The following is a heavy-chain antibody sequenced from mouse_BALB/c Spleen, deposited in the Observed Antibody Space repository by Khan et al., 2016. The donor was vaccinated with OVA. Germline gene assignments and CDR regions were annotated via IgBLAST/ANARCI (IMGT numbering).Heavy chain of an antibody. D-gene: IGHD2-4*01. CDR3: ARKDYYDYDPFPY. V-gene: IGHV3-2*02. Sequence: EVQLQESGPGLVKPSQSLSLTCTVTGYSITSEFAWNWIRQFPGNKLEWMGYISYSGNTRYNPSLKSLISITRDTSRNQFFLQLNSVTTEDTATXYCARKDYYDYDPFPYWGQGTLVPGSA. CDR2: ISYSGNT. J-gene: IGHJ3*01. CDR1: GYSITSEFA.